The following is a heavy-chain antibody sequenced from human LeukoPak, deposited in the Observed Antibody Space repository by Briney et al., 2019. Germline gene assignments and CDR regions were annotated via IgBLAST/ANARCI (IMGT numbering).Heavy chain of an antibody. Sequence: QPGGSLRLSCVSSGFTFSRYWFNWVRQAPGKGLEWVANMNQDGSEIYYLDSVKGRFTISRDNAKNSVYLQMNGLKAEDTAVYQCVGGAGWVFDLWGRGTLVTVSS. D-gene: IGHD6-19*01. CDR2: MNQDGSEI. V-gene: IGHV3-7*01. CDR1: GFTFSRYW. CDR3: VGGAGWVFDL. J-gene: IGHJ2*01.